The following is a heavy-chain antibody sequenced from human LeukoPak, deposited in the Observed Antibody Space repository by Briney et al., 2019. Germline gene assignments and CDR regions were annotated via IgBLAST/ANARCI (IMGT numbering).Heavy chain of an antibody. Sequence: ASVKVSCKASGYTFTGYYMHWVRQAPGQGLEWMGWINPNSGGTNYAQKFQGRVTMTRDTSISTAYMELSRLRSDDTAVYYCARTPYCSSTSCPYYFDYWGQGTLVTVSS. CDR2: INPNSGGT. V-gene: IGHV1-2*02. J-gene: IGHJ4*02. CDR1: GYTFTGYY. CDR3: ARTPYCSSTSCPYYFDY. D-gene: IGHD2-2*01.